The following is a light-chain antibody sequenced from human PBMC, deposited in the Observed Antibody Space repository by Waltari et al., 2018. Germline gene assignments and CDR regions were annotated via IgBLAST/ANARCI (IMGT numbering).Light chain of an antibody. V-gene: IGLV1-47*01. J-gene: IGLJ2*01. CDR1: SSTIGSNY. CDR3: AAWDDSLRVV. Sequence: QSVLTQPPSASGTPGQRVTISCSGSSSTIGSNYVYWYQQLPGTAPKLLIYTNKQRPTGVPDRFSGSKSGTSASLAITGLRSEDEADYYCAAWDDSLRVVFGGGTKLTVL. CDR2: TNK.